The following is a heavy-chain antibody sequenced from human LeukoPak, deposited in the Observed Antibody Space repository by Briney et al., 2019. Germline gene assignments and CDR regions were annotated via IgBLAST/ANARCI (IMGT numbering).Heavy chain of an antibody. V-gene: IGHV3-15*01. CDR2: IKSKTDGGTT. CDR1: GFTFRNAW. Sequence: GGSLRLSCGASGFTFRNAWMSWVRQAPGKGLEWVGRIKSKTDGGTTDYAAPVKGRFTISRDESKNTLYLQMNSLRAEDTAVYYCARDPYSGSYGDYYYYYMDVWGKGTTVTISS. D-gene: IGHD1-26*01. J-gene: IGHJ6*03. CDR3: ARDPYSGSYGDYYYYYMDV.